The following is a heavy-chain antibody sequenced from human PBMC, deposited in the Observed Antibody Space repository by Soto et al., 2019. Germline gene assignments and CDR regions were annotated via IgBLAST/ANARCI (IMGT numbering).Heavy chain of an antibody. D-gene: IGHD6-25*01. Sequence: EVQLLESGGGLVQPGRSLRLSCAASGFTFSSYAMSWVRQAPGKGLEWVSAISGSGGTTYYAASVKGRFTISRDNSKNTLLLQMNRLRADDTAVYYCAKFFVETGGSSGWPWTFHYWGQGTMVTVSS. CDR3: AKFFVETGGSSGWPWTFHY. J-gene: IGHJ4*02. CDR1: GFTFSSYA. CDR2: ISGSGGTT. V-gene: IGHV3-23*01.